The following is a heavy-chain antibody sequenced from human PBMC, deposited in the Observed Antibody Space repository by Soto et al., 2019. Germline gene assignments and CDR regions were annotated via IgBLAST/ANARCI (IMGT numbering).Heavy chain of an antibody. CDR2: ISYDGSNK. Sequence: GGSQRRRCTAVGVHFISYAMHWVRQAPGKGLEWVAVISYDGSNKYYADSVKGRFTISRDNAKRSLYLQMMSLTAEDTAIYYCVRGGGGGLFDPWGQGTMVTVSS. J-gene: IGHJ5*02. D-gene: IGHD2-15*01. V-gene: IGHV3-30-3*01. CDR1: GVHFISYA. CDR3: VRGGGGGLFDP.